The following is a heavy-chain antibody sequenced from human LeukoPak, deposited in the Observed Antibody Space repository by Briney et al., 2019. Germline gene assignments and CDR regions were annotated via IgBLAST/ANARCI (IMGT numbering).Heavy chain of an antibody. Sequence: GGSLRLSCAASGFTFNAFGMNWVRQAPGKGLEWVSYIGTTSGAIYYADSVKGRFTISRDNAKNSLHLQMHSLSAEDTAVYYCARGEQDMATMSIDYWGQGALVTVSS. CDR1: GFTFNAFG. V-gene: IGHV3-48*04. J-gene: IGHJ4*02. CDR3: ARGEQDMATMSIDY. D-gene: IGHD5-24*01. CDR2: IGTTSGAI.